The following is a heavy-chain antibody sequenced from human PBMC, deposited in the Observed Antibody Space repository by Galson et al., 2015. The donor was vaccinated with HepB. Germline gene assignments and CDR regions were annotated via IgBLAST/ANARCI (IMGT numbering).Heavy chain of an antibody. V-gene: IGHV2-70*04. J-gene: IGHJ5*02. CDR1: GFSLNSREPR. CDR3: VRIGPAAVDS. D-gene: IGHD6-13*01. Sequence: PALVTPTQTLTLTCTFSGFSLNSREPRVSWIRQPPGKALEWLARIAWDTKKFYSASLKTRLPISHDTSHNQVVLTLTNVDPVDTATYYCVRIGPAAVDSWGLGTLVTVSS. CDR2: IAWDTKK.